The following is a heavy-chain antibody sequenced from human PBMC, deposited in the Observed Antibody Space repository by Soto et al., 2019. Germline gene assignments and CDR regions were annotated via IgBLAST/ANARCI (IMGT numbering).Heavy chain of an antibody. Sequence: SVKVSCKASGGTFSSYAISWVRQAPGQGLEWMGGIIPIFGTANYAQKFQGRVTITADESTSTAYVELSSLRSEDTAVYYCARGKNEEYSRFPNLDGMDVWGQGTTVTVSS. CDR1: GGTFSSYA. CDR2: IIPIFGTA. V-gene: IGHV1-69*13. J-gene: IGHJ6*02. D-gene: IGHD6-6*01. CDR3: ARGKNEEYSRFPNLDGMDV.